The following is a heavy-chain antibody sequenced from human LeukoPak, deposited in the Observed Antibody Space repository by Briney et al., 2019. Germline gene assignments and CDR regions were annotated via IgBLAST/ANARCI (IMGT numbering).Heavy chain of an antibody. CDR1: GYTFTGYY. CDR3: ARDTKRGVVVVVATFGY. V-gene: IGHV1-2*02. D-gene: IGHD2-15*01. Sequence: ASVKVSCKASGYTFTGYYMHWVRQAPGQGLEWMGWINPNSGGTNYAQKFQGRVTMTRDTSISTAYMELSRLRSDDMAVYYCARDTKRGVVVVVATFGYWGQGTLVTVSS. CDR2: INPNSGGT. J-gene: IGHJ4*02.